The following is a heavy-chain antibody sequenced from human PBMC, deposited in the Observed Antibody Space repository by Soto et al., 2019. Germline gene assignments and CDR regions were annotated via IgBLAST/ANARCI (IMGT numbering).Heavy chain of an antibody. CDR1: GGSISSYY. CDR2: IYTSGST. J-gene: IGHJ5*02. Sequence: SETLSLTCTVSGGSISSYYWSWIRQPAGKGLEWIGRIYTSGSTNYTPSLKSRVTMSVDTSKNQFSLKMSSVTAADTAVYYCARGPRPDNWNYFTWFDPSGQGNLVTVSS. CDR3: ARGPRPDNWNYFTWFDP. V-gene: IGHV4-4*07. D-gene: IGHD1-7*01.